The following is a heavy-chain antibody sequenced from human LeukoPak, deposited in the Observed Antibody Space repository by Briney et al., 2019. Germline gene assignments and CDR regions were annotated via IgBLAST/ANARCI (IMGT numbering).Heavy chain of an antibody. CDR3: ARGLPQLLWFGEPRRNWFDP. V-gene: IGHV4-39*07. CDR1: GGSISSSSYS. CDR2: IYYSGST. Sequence: PSEPLSLTCTVPGGSISSSSYSWGWIRQPPGKGLEWIGSIYYSGSTYYNPSLKSQITISVDTAKHQFSLKLSSVTAADTAVYYCARGLPQLLWFGEPRRNWFDPWGQGTLVTVSS. D-gene: IGHD3-10*01. J-gene: IGHJ5*02.